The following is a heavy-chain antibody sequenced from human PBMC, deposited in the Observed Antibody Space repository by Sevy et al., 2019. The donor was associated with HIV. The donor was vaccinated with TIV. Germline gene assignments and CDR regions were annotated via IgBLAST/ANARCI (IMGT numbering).Heavy chain of an antibody. CDR2: INHSGST. CDR3: ARAPPLVVVPGAPSWFDP. V-gene: IGHV4-34*01. CDR1: GGSFSGYY. D-gene: IGHD2-2*01. Sequence: SETLSLTCAVYGGSFSGYYWHWIRQSPGKGLEWIGEINHSGSTHYNPSLKSRVTISVDTSKNQFSLRLNSVTAADTAVYYCARAPPLVVVPGAPSWFDPWGQGTLVTVSS. J-gene: IGHJ5*02.